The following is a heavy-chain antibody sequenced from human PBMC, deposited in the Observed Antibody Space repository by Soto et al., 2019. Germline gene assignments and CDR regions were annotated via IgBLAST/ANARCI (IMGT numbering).Heavy chain of an antibody. D-gene: IGHD6-13*01. Sequence: GWSLRLSCSASVFTFSSYSMNWCRQAPGKGLEWVSSISSSSTYIYYADSVKGRFTISRDNAKNSLYLQMNSLRAEDTAVYYCARAPSRWQQLLYWYFDLWGRGTLVTVSS. CDR2: ISSSSTYI. CDR1: VFTFSSYS. CDR3: ARAPSRWQQLLYWYFDL. V-gene: IGHV3-21*01. J-gene: IGHJ2*01.